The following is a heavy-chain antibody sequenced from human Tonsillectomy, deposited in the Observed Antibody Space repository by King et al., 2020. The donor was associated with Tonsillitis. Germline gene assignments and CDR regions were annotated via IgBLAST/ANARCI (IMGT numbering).Heavy chain of an antibody. V-gene: IGHV3-48*03. D-gene: IGHD3-3*01. CDR3: AREWRCYYPYYYYYYMDV. CDR2: ISSSGSTI. CDR1: GFTFSSYE. J-gene: IGHJ6*03. Sequence: VQLVESGGGLVQPGGSLRLSCAASGFTFSSYEMNWVRQAPGKGREWVSYISSSGSTIYYADSVKGRLTISRDNAKNSLYLQMNSLRAEDTAVYYCAREWRCYYPYYYYYYMDVWGKGTTVTVSS.